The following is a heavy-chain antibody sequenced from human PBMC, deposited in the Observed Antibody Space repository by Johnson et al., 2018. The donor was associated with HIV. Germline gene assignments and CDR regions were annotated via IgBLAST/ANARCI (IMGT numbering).Heavy chain of an antibody. CDR3: ARDRAIVVAYDAFDI. CDR2: ISYDGSNK. D-gene: IGHD3-22*01. J-gene: IGHJ3*02. V-gene: IGHV3-30*04. Sequence: QMLLVESGGGVVQPGRSLRLSCAASGFTFSSYAMHWVRQAPGKGLEWVAIISYDGSNKYYADSVKGRFTISRDNSKNTLYLQMNSLRPEDTAVYYCARDRAIVVAYDAFDIWGQGTVVTVSS. CDR1: GFTFSSYA.